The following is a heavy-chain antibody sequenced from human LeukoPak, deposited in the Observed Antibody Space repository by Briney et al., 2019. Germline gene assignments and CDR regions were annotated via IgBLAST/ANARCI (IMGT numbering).Heavy chain of an antibody. CDR1: GGTFSSYA. CDR2: IIPIFGTA. Sequence: SVKVSCKASGGTFSSYAISWVRQAPGQGLEWMGGIIPIFGTANYAQKFQGRVTITADESTSTAYMELSSLRSEDTAVYYCAREDRYSSSPDYWGQGTLVTVSS. J-gene: IGHJ4*02. D-gene: IGHD6-6*01. V-gene: IGHV1-69*13. CDR3: AREDRYSSSPDY.